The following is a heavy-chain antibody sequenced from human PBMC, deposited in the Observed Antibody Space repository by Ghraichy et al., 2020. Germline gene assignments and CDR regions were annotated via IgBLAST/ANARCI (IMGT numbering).Heavy chain of an antibody. CDR2: INHSGST. Sequence: SQTLSLTCAVYGGSFSGYYWSWIRQPPGKGLEWIGEINHSGSTNYNPSLKSRVTISVDTSKNQFSLKLSSVTAADTAVYYCARRCRSSTSCRRIPNWFDPWGQGTLVTVSS. J-gene: IGHJ5*02. CDR3: ARRCRSSTSCRRIPNWFDP. D-gene: IGHD2-2*01. CDR1: GGSFSGYY. V-gene: IGHV4-34*01.